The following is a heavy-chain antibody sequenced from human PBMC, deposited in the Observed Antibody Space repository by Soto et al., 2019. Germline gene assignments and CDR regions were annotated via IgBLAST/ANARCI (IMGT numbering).Heavy chain of an antibody. CDR1: GGSISSYY. CDR2: IYYSGST. D-gene: IGHD2-2*01. CDR3: ARAQDIVVVPAALDV. J-gene: IGHJ6*02. V-gene: IGHV4-59*12. Sequence: SETLSLTCTVSGGSISSYYWSWIRQPPGKGLEWIGYIYYSGSTNYNPSLKSRVTISVDTSKNKFSLKLSSVTAADTAVYYCARAQDIVVVPAALDVWGQGTTVTVSS.